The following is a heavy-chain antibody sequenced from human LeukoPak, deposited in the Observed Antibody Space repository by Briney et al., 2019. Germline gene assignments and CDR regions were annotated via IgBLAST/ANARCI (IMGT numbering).Heavy chain of an antibody. CDR2: ISAYNGNT. J-gene: IGHJ4*02. Sequence: ASVKVSCKASGYTFTSYGVTWVRQAPGQGLEWMGWISAYNGNTNYAQKFQGRVTMTEDTSTDTAYMELSSLRSEDTAVYYCASLAAAGPGALDYWGQGTLVTVSS. V-gene: IGHV1-18*01. D-gene: IGHD6-13*01. CDR3: ASLAAAGPGALDY. CDR1: GYTFTSYG.